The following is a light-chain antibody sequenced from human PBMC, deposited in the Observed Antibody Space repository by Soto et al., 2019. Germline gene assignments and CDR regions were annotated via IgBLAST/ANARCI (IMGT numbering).Light chain of an antibody. CDR2: EVT. J-gene: IGLJ2*01. CDR3: SSYTTDTTLV. CDR1: SSDVGSYNR. Sequence: QSALTQPPSVSGSPGQSVTISCTGTSSDVGSYNRVSWYQQPPGTAPKLMIYEVTNRPSGVPDRFSGTKSGNTASLTISGLQAEDEADYYCSSYTTDTTLVFGGGTKGHRP. V-gene: IGLV2-18*02.